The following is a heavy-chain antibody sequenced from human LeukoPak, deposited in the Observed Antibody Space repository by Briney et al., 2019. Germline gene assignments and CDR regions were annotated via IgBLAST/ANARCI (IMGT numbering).Heavy chain of an antibody. CDR2: INPNSGGT. CDR1: GYTFTGYY. V-gene: IGHV1-2*04. D-gene: IGHD2-2*01. J-gene: IGHJ4*02. Sequence: GASVKVSCKASGYTFTGYYMHWVRQAPGQGLEWMGWINPNSGGTNYAQKFQGWVTMTRDTSISTAYMELSRLRSDDTAVYYCARDLCSSTSCRTPLDYWGQGTLVTVSS. CDR3: ARDLCSSTSCRTPLDY.